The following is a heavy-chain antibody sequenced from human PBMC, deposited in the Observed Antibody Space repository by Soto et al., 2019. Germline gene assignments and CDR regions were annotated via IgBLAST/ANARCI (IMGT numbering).Heavy chain of an antibody. CDR3: ARDPQQHSNLNWFDP. D-gene: IGHD6-13*01. Sequence: GGSLRLSCAASGFTFSSYGMHWVRQAPGKGLEWVAVIWYDGSNKYYADSVKGRFTISRDNSKNTLYLQMNSLRAEDTAVYYCARDPQQHSNLNWFDPWGQGTLVTVSS. CDR2: IWYDGSNK. V-gene: IGHV3-33*01. CDR1: GFTFSSYG. J-gene: IGHJ5*02.